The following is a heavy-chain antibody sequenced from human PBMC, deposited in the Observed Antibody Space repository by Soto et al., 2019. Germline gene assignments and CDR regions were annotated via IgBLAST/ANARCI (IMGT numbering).Heavy chain of an antibody. CDR1: GGSISSYY. J-gene: IGHJ4*02. CDR3: ARDRSRITIFGVVSYYFDY. CDR2: IYYSGST. D-gene: IGHD3-3*01. Sequence: SETLSLTCTVSGGSISSYYWSWIRQPPGKGLEWIGNIYYSGSTNYNPSLKSRVTISVDTSKNQFSLKLSSVTAADTAVYYCARDRSRITIFGVVSYYFDYWGQGTLVTVSS. V-gene: IGHV4-59*01.